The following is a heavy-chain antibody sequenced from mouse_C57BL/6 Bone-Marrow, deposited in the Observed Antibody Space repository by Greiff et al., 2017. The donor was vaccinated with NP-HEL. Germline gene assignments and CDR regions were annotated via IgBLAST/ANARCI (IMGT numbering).Heavy chain of an antibody. V-gene: IGHV3-1*01. CDR1: GYSITSGYD. CDR2: ISYSGST. CDR3: ARHDGYYPFFDY. Sequence: EVQLQESGPGMVKPSQSLSLTCTVTGYSITSGYDWHWIRHFPGNKLEWMGYISYSGSTNYNPSLKSRISITHDTSKNHFFLKLNSVTTEDTATYYCARHDGYYPFFDYWGQGTTLTVSS. D-gene: IGHD2-3*01. J-gene: IGHJ2*01.